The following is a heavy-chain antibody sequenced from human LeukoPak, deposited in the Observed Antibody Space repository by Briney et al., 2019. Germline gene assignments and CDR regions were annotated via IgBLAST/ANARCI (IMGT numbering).Heavy chain of an antibody. V-gene: IGHV4-34*01. Sequence: PSETLSLTCAVYGGSLSGYYWSWIRQPPGKGLEWIGEINQSGSTNYNPSLKSRVTISVDTSKNQFLLKLTSVTAADTALYYCARRSFATRARAFDSWAQGTLVTVSS. CDR3: ARRSFATRARAFDS. CDR2: INQSGST. J-gene: IGHJ4*02. D-gene: IGHD1-1*01. CDR1: GGSLSGYY.